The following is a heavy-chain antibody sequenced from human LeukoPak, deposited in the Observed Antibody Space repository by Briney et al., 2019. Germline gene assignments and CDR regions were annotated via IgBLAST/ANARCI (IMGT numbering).Heavy chain of an antibody. D-gene: IGHD3-10*01. J-gene: IGHJ4*02. V-gene: IGHV3-30*02. CDR2: IRYDGSNK. CDR1: GFTFSSYG. Sequence: GGSLRLSCAASGFTFSSYGMHWVRQAPGKGLEWVAFIRYDGSNKYYADSVKGRFTISRDNSKNTLYLQMNSLRAEDTAVYYCAKALSRVRTEGIDYWGQGTLVTVSS. CDR3: AKALSRVRTEGIDY.